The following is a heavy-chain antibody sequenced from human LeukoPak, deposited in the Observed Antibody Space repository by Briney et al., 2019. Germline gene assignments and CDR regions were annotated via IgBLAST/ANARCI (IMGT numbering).Heavy chain of an antibody. Sequence: GGSLRLSCAASGFTFSSYEMNWVRQAPGKGLEWVANIKQDGSEKYYVDSVKGRFTISRDNAKNSLYLQMNSLRAEDTAVYYCAGVNSRMVVVPAALYYFDYWGQGTLVTVSS. CDR3: AGVNSRMVVVPAALYYFDY. V-gene: IGHV3-7*04. CDR2: IKQDGSEK. CDR1: GFTFSSYE. J-gene: IGHJ4*02. D-gene: IGHD2-2*01.